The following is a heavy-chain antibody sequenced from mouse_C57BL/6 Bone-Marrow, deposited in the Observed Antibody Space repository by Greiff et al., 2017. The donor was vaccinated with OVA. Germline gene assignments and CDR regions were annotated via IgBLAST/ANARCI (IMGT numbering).Heavy chain of an antibody. CDR2: INSDGGST. D-gene: IGHD1-1*01. V-gene: IGHV5-2*01. Sequence: DVKLVESGGGLVQPGESLKLSCESNEYEFPSHDMSWVRKTPEKRLELVAAINSDGGSTYYPDTMERRFIISRDNTKKTLYLQMSSLRSEDTALYYCARHYYYGSRTWYFDVWGTGTTVTVSS. J-gene: IGHJ1*03. CDR1: EYEFPSHD. CDR3: ARHYYYGSRTWYFDV.